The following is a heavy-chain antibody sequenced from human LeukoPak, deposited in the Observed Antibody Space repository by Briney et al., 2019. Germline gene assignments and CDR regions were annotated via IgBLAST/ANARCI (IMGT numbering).Heavy chain of an antibody. J-gene: IGHJ4*02. CDR2: ISAYNGNT. V-gene: IGHV1-18*01. D-gene: IGHD3-22*01. CDR3: ARGSTYYYVSSGYYSDY. Sequence: ASVKVSCKASGYTFTSYGISWVRQAPGQGLEWMGWISAYNGNTNYAQKLQGRVTMTTDTSTSTAYMELRSLRSDDTAVYYCARGSTYYYVSSGYYSDYWGQGTLVTVSS. CDR1: GYTFTSYG.